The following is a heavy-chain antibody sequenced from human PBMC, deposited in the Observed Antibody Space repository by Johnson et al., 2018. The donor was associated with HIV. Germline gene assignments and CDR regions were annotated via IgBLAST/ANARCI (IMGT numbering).Heavy chain of an antibody. Sequence: VQLVESGGGVVQPGRSLRLSCAASGFTFSSYGMHWVRQAPGKGLEWVAVISYDGNNKYYADSVKGPFTISRDNSKNTLYLQMNSLRAEDTAVYYCVRDRSTYSGSYYGWDAFALWGQGTMVTVSS. V-gene: IGHV3-30*19. J-gene: IGHJ3*01. CDR1: GFTFSSYG. CDR3: VRDRSTYSGSYYGWDAFAL. CDR2: ISYDGNNK. D-gene: IGHD1-26*01.